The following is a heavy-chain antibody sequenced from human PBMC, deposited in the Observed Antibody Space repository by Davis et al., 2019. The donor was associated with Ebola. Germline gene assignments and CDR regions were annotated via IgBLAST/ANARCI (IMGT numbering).Heavy chain of an antibody. CDR1: GYSFTSYW. J-gene: IGHJ4*02. CDR2: FYPGDSDT. CDR3: ARRGGYAYSLVDY. Sequence: GESLKISCKGSGYSFTSYWIGWVRQMSGKGLEWMGIFYPGDSDTRYSPSFQGQVTISADKSISTAYLQWSSLKASDTAIYYCARRGGYAYSLVDYWGQGTLVTVSS. D-gene: IGHD5-12*01. V-gene: IGHV5-51*01.